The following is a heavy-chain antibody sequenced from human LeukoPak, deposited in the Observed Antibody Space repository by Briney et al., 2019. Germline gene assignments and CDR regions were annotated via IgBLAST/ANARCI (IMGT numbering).Heavy chain of an antibody. CDR1: GGSFSGYY. CDR2: INHSGST. Sequence: SETLSLTCAVYGGSFSGYYWSWIRQPPGKGLEWIGEINHSGSTNYNLSLKSRVTISVDTSKNQFSLKLSSVTAADTAVYYCARGVRQDDAFDIWGQGTMVTVSS. V-gene: IGHV4-34*01. J-gene: IGHJ3*02. CDR3: ARGVRQDDAFDI.